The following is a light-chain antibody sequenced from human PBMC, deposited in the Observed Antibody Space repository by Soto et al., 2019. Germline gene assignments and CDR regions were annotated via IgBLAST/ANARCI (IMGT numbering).Light chain of an antibody. J-gene: IGLJ2*01. CDR3: QSYDSSLSVVV. CDR2: GNS. Sequence: QSVLTQPPSVSGAPGQRVTISCTGSSSNIGAGYDVHWYQQLPGTAPKLLIYGNSNRPSGVPERFSGSKSGTSASLAVTGLQAEDEADYYCQSYDSSLSVVVFGAGTKVTVL. CDR1: SSNIGAGYD. V-gene: IGLV1-40*01.